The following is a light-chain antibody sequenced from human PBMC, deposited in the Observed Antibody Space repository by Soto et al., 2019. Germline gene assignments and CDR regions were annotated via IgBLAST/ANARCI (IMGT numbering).Light chain of an antibody. Sequence: QAVVTQPPSVSGAPGQRVTISCTGSSSNIGAGYDVHWYQQLPGTAPKLLIYGNSNRPSGVPDRFSGSKSGTSASLAITGLQAEDEADYYCQSYHSGNVVFGGGTKLTVL. CDR1: SSNIGAGYD. CDR2: GNS. J-gene: IGLJ2*01. V-gene: IGLV1-40*01. CDR3: QSYHSGNVV.